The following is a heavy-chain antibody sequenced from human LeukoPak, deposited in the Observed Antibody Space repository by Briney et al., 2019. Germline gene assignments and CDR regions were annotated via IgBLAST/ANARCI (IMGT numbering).Heavy chain of an antibody. CDR3: ARDIGAWIQLPGEVNP. J-gene: IGHJ5*02. D-gene: IGHD5-18*01. CDR1: GYTFTGYY. Sequence: GASVKVSCKASGYTFTGYYMHWVRQAPGQGLEWMGWINPNSGGTNYAQKFQGRVTMTRDTSISTAYMELSRLRSDDTAVYYCARDIGAWIQLPGEVNPWGQGTLVTVSS. CDR2: INPNSGGT. V-gene: IGHV1-2*02.